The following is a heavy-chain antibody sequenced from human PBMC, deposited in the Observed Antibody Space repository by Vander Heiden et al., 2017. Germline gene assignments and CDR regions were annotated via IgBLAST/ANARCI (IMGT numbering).Heavy chain of an antibody. CDR3: ATYDYVWGSYRPPVDY. V-gene: IGHV3-21*01. J-gene: IGHJ4*02. Sequence: EVQLVESGGGLVKPGGSLRLSCAAPGFTFSSKSMNWVRQAPGKGLEWVSSISSSSYNIYYADSVKGRFTISRDNAKNSLYLRMNSLRAEDTAVYYCATYDYVWGSYRPPVDYWGQGTLVTVSS. CDR2: ISSSSYNI. D-gene: IGHD3-16*02. CDR1: GFTFSSKS.